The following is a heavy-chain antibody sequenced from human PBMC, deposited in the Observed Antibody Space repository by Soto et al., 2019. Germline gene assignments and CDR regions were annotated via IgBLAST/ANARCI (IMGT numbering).Heavy chain of an antibody. CDR2: IYYSGST. J-gene: IGHJ3*02. Sequence: PSETLSLTCTVSGGSVSSSSNYWGWIRQPPGRGLEFIGSIYYSGSTYYNPSLKSRVTLSVDTSKNQFSLWLSSVTAADTAVYFCARQEMSTFLHVFDIWGQGTMVTVSS. D-gene: IGHD3-16*01. V-gene: IGHV4-39*01. CDR1: GGSVSSSSNY. CDR3: ARQEMSTFLHVFDI.